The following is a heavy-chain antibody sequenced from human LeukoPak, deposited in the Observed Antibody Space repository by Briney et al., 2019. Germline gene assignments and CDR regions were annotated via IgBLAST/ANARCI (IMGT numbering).Heavy chain of an antibody. CDR3: ARGLAMVTTAYFDY. J-gene: IGHJ4*02. CDR2: ISSSGSYI. Sequence: GGSLRLSCAASRFTFSSYSMNWVRQAPGKGLEWVSSISSSGSYIYYADSVKGRFTISRDNAKNSLYLQMNSLRAEDTAVYYCARGLAMVTTAYFDYWGQGTLVTVSS. CDR1: RFTFSSYS. V-gene: IGHV3-21*01. D-gene: IGHD4-17*01.